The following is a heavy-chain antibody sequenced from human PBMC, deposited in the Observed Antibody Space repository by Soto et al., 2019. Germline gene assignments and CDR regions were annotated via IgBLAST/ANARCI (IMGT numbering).Heavy chain of an antibody. D-gene: IGHD3-10*01. CDR3: ARADLHGSGSYVDN. V-gene: IGHV1-46*01. J-gene: IGHJ4*02. Sequence: ASVKVSCKASGYTFTSYYMDWVRHSPGQGLEWMGIINPSGGSTSYAQKFQGRVTMTTDTSTSTVYMELSSLRSEDTAVYYCARADLHGSGSYVDNWGQGTLVTVYS. CDR1: GYTFTSYY. CDR2: INPSGGST.